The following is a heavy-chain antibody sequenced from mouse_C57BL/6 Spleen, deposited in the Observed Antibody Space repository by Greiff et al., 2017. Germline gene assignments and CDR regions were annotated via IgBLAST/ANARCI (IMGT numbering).Heavy chain of an antibody. CDR2: INPSSGYT. J-gene: IGHJ4*01. V-gene: IGHV1-4*01. CDR3: ARDDGYPHYCTMDY. D-gene: IGHD2-3*01. Sequence: VQLQQSGAELARPGASVKMSCKASGYTFTTYTMHWVKQRPGQGLEWIGYINPSSGYTKYNQKFKDEATLTTDKSTSTADMQMSSLTSEDSAVYYWARDDGYPHYCTMDYWGKGTSVTAAS. CDR1: GYTFTTYT.